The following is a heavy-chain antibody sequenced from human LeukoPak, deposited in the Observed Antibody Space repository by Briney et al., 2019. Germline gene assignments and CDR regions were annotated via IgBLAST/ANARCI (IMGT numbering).Heavy chain of an antibody. CDR3: ARNTVTKNLYYYYYMDV. CDR1: GGSISSGSYY. J-gene: IGHJ6*03. D-gene: IGHD4-17*01. Sequence: SSETLSITCTVSGGSISSGSYYWSWIRQPAGKGLEWIGRIYTSGSTNYNPSLKSRVTISVDTSKNQFSLKLSSVTAADTAVYYCARNTVTKNLYYYYYMDVWGKGTTVTVSS. CDR2: IYTSGST. V-gene: IGHV4-61*02.